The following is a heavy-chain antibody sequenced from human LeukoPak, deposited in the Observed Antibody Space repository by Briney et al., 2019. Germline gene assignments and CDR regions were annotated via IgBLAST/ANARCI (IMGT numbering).Heavy chain of an antibody. CDR2: ISGYNGNT. Sequence: GASMKVSCKASGYTFTGYGISWVRQAPGQGLEWMGWISGYNGNTNYAQNLQGRVTMTTDTSTSTVYMEVRSLRSDDTAVYYCARGPRYCSSTSCFNEWYWFDPWGQGTLVTVSS. J-gene: IGHJ5*02. V-gene: IGHV1-18*01. D-gene: IGHD2-2*01. CDR3: ARGPRYCSSTSCFNEWYWFDP. CDR1: GYTFTGYG.